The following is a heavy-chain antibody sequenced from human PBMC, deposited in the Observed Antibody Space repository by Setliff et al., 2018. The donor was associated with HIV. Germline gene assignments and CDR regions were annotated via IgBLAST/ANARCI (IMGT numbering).Heavy chain of an antibody. CDR2: IIPILDVP. V-gene: IGHV1-69*10. Sequence: ASVKVSCKASGYPFTNFGVSWVRQAPGQGLEWMGGIIPILDVPHYAQKFQGRVTISADKVTNTAYMELTTLRSEDTAMYYCARGSPWLAPDSWGQGTLVTVSS. CDR3: ARGSPWLAPDS. CDR1: GYPFTNFG. D-gene: IGHD3-22*01. J-gene: IGHJ4*02.